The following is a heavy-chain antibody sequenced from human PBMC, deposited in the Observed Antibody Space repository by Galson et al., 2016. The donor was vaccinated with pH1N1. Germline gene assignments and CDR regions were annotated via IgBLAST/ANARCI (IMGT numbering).Heavy chain of an antibody. J-gene: IGHJ5*02. Sequence: PALVKPTQTLTLTCTFSGFSLSTSGVGVGWIRQPPGKALEWLALIYWNDDKRYSPPLKSRLTITKDTSKNQVVLTMTSMDPVDTATYYCAHSLYGDYVGWFDPWGQGTLVTVSS. CDR2: IYWNDDK. CDR3: AHSLYGDYVGWFDP. CDR1: GFSLSTSGVG. V-gene: IGHV2-5*01. D-gene: IGHD4-17*01.